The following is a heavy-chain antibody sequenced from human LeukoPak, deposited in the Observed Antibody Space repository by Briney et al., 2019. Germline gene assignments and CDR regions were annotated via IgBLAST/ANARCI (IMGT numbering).Heavy chain of an antibody. CDR1: GFTFRNYV. Sequence: GGSLGLSCAASGFTFRNYVIHWVRQAPGKGLEWVAVTSSDLNVKLYADSVKGRFTISRDNSRSTLYLQMNCLRPEDTAIYYCAREGYYGSGSPPSLYFDYWGQGTLVTVSS. CDR2: TSSDLNVK. V-gene: IGHV3-30-3*01. D-gene: IGHD3-10*01. J-gene: IGHJ4*02. CDR3: AREGYYGSGSPPSLYFDY.